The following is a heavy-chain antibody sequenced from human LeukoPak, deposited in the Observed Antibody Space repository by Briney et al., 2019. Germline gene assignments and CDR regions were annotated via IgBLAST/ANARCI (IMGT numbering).Heavy chain of an antibody. CDR3: ARDRNTDFWSGYYTNYFDY. CDR1: GFTFSTYY. V-gene: IGHV3-7*01. CDR2: IKQDGSEK. Sequence: GGSLRLSCAASGFTFSTYYMNWLRQAPGKGLEWVANIKQDGSEKYYVDSVKGRFTISRDNAKNPLYLQMNSLRAEDTAVYYCARDRNTDFWSGYYTNYFDYWGQGTLVTVSS. J-gene: IGHJ4*02. D-gene: IGHD3-3*01.